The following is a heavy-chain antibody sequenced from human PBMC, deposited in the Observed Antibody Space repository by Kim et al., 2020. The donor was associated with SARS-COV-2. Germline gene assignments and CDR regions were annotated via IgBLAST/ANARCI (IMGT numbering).Heavy chain of an antibody. V-gene: IGHV3-23*01. J-gene: IGHJ4*02. Sequence: VKGRFTISRDNSKNTLYLQMNSLRAEDTAVYYCAKEGTTMIVVVITHFDYWGQGTLVTVSS. D-gene: IGHD3-22*01. CDR3: AKEGTTMIVVVITHFDY.